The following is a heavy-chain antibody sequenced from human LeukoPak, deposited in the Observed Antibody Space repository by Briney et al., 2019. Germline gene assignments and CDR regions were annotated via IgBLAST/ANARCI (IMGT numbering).Heavy chain of an antibody. D-gene: IGHD1-7*01. CDR3: ARSLRNYGYYFDY. CDR2: IYYSGST. J-gene: IGHJ4*02. Sequence: SETLSLTCTVSGGSISSYYWSWIRQPPGKGLEWIGYIYYSGSTNYNPSLKSRVTISVDTSKNQFSLKLSSVTAADTAVYYCARSLRNYGYYFDYWGQGTLVTVSS. CDR1: GGSISSYY. V-gene: IGHV4-59*01.